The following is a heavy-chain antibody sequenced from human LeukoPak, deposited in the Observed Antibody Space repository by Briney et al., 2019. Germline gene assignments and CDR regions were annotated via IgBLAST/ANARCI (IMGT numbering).Heavy chain of an antibody. V-gene: IGHV3-74*01. CDR2: INSDGINT. CDR1: GFTFSNYW. CDR3: ARAEYDFWSGYPYYYYYMDV. J-gene: IGHJ6*03. Sequence: GGSLRLSCAASGFTFSNYWMHWVRQAPGKGLVWVSRINSDGINTSYADSVKGRFTISRDNAKNTLYLQMNSLRAEDTAVYYCARAEYDFWSGYPYYYYYMDVWGKGTTVTVSS. D-gene: IGHD3-3*01.